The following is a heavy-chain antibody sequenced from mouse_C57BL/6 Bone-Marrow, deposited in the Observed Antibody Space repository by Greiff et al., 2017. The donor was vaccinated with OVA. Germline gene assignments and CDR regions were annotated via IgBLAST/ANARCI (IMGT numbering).Heavy chain of an antibody. CDR3: ATQDSLDY. CDR1: GYSFTSYY. Sequence: VQLQQSGPELVQPGASVKISCKASGYSFTSYYIHWVKQRPGQGLEWIGWLYPGSGNTKYNEKFKGKATLTADTSSSTAYMQLSSLTSEDSAVYYCATQDSLDYWGQGTTLTVSS. D-gene: IGHD3-2*01. J-gene: IGHJ2*01. V-gene: IGHV1-66*01. CDR2: LYPGSGNT.